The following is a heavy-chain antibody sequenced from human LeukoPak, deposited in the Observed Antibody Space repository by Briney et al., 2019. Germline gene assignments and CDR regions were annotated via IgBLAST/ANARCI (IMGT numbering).Heavy chain of an antibody. CDR2: VYHSGST. D-gene: IGHD3-3*01. CDR3: SRIFGGTKGYFQH. J-gene: IGHJ1*01. Sequence: SETLSLTCSVSDYSIRDGFFWGWIRQPPGRGLEWIGSVYHSGSTYYHQSLQSRVTISLDMSRNQFSLNLRSVIAADTALYYCSRIFGGTKGYFQHWSQGTLVTVSS. V-gene: IGHV4-38-2*02. CDR1: DYSIRDGFF.